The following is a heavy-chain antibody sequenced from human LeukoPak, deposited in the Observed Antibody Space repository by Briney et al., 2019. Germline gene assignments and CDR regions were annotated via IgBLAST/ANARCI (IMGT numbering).Heavy chain of an antibody. CDR3: AKDRHRYCSGGSCYGVDGAFDI. J-gene: IGHJ3*02. V-gene: IGHV3-23*01. Sequence: GGSLRLSCAASGFTFSSYAMSWVRQAPGKGLEWVSAISGSGGISSYADSVKGRFTISRDNSKNTLYLQMNSLRAEDTAVYYCAKDRHRYCSGGSCYGVDGAFDIWGQGTMVTVSS. CDR1: GFTFSSYA. CDR2: ISGSGGIS. D-gene: IGHD2-15*01.